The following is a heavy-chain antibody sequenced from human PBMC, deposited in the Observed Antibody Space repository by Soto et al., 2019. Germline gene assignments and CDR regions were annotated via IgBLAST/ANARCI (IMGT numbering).Heavy chain of an antibody. CDR1: GYTFTSYG. V-gene: IGHV1-18*01. D-gene: IGHD3-22*01. CDR3: ARSSGYYDSSGDYQY. Sequence: ASVKVSCKASGYTFTSYGISWVRQAPGQGLEWMGWISAYNGNTNYAQKLQGRVTMTTDTSTSTAYMELRSLRSDDTAVYYCARSSGYYDSSGDYQYWGQGTLVTVSS. CDR2: ISAYNGNT. J-gene: IGHJ4*02.